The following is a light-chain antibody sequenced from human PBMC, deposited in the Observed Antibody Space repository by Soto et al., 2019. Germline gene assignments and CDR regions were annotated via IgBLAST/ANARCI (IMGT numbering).Light chain of an antibody. Sequence: EIVMTQSPATLYVSPGGRATLSCRASQSISDTVAWYQQKPGEAPRLLMHGASQRATGFPARFSGSGAGTDFTLTISSLQSEDFAVYYCQQYKNWPWTFGQGTKVDIK. J-gene: IGKJ1*01. CDR1: QSISDT. V-gene: IGKV3-15*01. CDR2: GAS. CDR3: QQYKNWPWT.